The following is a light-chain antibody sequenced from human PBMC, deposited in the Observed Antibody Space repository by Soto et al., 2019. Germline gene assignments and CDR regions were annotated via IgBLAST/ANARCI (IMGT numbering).Light chain of an antibody. CDR1: QSVSSNS. J-gene: IGKJ4*01. CDR3: QQYGSSPLT. CDR2: DAS. V-gene: IGKV3-20*01. Sequence: EIVLPQSPGTLSLSPGAIATLSCRATQSVSSNSLAWYQQNPGQAPRFLIYDASSRATGIPDRFSGSGSGTDFTLTISRLEPEDFAVYYCQQYGSSPLTFGGGT.